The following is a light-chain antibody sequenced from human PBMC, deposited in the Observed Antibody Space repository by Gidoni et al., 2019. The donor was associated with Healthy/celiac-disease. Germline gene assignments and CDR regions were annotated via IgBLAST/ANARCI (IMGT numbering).Light chain of an antibody. Sequence: DIQMTQSPSSLSASVGDRVTITCRASQSISSYLNWYQQKPGKAPKLLIYAASSLQSGVPSRFSGSGSGTDFTLTISSLQPEDFATYYCQQSYSTLRFXXXTKLEIK. CDR2: AAS. J-gene: IGKJ2*03. CDR3: QQSYSTLR. CDR1: QSISSY. V-gene: IGKV1-39*01.